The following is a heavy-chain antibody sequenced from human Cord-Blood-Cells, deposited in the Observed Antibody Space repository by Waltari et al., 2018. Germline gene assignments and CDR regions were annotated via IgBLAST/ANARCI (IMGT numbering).Heavy chain of an antibody. D-gene: IGHD2-2*03. CDR2: IIPIFGTA. CDR1: GGTFSSYA. Sequence: QVQLVQSGAEVKKPGSSVKVSCKASGGTFSSYAIRCVRQGPGQGLEWMGGIIPIFGTANYAQKFQGRVTITADESTSTAYMELSSLRSEDTAVYYCASGYCSSTSCYHLDAFDIWGQGTMVTVSS. J-gene: IGHJ3*02. V-gene: IGHV1-69*01. CDR3: ASGYCSSTSCYHLDAFDI.